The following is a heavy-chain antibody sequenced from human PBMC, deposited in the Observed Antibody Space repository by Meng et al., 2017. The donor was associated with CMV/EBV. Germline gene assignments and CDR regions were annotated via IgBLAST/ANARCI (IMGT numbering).Heavy chain of an antibody. J-gene: IGHJ3*02. CDR3: ARDLQLFRSSWHPVDI. CDR1: GGSISSSSYY. Sequence: SETLSLTCTVSGGSISSSSYYWGWIRQPPGKGLEWIGSIYYSGSTYYNPSLKSRVTISVDTSKNQFSLKLSSVTAADTAVYYCARDLQLFRSSWHPVDIWGQGTMVTVSS. CDR2: IYYSGST. D-gene: IGHD6-13*01. V-gene: IGHV4-39*02.